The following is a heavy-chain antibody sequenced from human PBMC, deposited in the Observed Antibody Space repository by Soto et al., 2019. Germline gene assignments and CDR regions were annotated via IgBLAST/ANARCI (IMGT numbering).Heavy chain of an antibody. CDR2: INHSGST. CDR3: ARAAGVRYCSSTSCCSLIRRGLGISWFDP. J-gene: IGHJ5*02. V-gene: IGHV4-34*01. Sequence: SEALSLTCAVYGGSFSGYYWSWIRQPPGKGLEWIGEINHSGSTNYNPSLKSRVTISVDTSKNQFSLKLSSVTAADTAVYYCARAAGVRYCSSTSCCSLIRRGLGISWFDPWGQGTLVTVSS. CDR1: GGSFSGYY. D-gene: IGHD2-2*01.